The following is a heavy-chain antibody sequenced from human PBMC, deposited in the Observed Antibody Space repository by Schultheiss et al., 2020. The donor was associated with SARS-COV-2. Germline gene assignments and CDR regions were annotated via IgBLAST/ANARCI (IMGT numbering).Heavy chain of an antibody. CDR3: ARAVGDTARGGDAFDI. V-gene: IGHV4-59*01. CDR2: IYYSGST. D-gene: IGHD5-18*01. CDR1: GGSISGYY. Sequence: SETLSLTCTVSGGSISGYYWSWIRQPPGKGLEWIGYIYYSGSTNYNPSLKSRVTISVDTSKNQFSLKLSSVTAADTAVYYCARAVGDTARGGDAFDIWGQGTMVTVSS. J-gene: IGHJ3*02.